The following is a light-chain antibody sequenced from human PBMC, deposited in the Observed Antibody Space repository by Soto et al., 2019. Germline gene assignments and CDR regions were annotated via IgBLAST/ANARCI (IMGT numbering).Light chain of an antibody. CDR2: EVN. CDR1: SRDVVTYIL. J-gene: IGLJ1*01. Sequence: QSVLTQAASVYGAHGRAITISYTGKSRDVVTYILVSWYQQHPGNAPQLMIYEVNKRPSGVSDRFSGSKSGNTASLTISWLQAEDEADYYCCAYAGSHNYAFRNGTKVTVL. V-gene: IGLV2-23*02. CDR3: CAYAGSHNYA.